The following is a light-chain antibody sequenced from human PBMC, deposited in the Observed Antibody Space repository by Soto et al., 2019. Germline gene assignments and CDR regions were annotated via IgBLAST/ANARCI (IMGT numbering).Light chain of an antibody. J-gene: IGKJ4*01. Sequence: DIQMTQSPSSLSASVGDRVTITCRASQSISSYLNWYQQKPGKAPKLLIYAASSLQSGVPSRFSGSGSGTHFTLTIRSLQPEDVATCYCQQRYSTPLTFGGGTKVEIK. V-gene: IGKV1-39*01. CDR3: QQRYSTPLT. CDR2: AAS. CDR1: QSISSY.